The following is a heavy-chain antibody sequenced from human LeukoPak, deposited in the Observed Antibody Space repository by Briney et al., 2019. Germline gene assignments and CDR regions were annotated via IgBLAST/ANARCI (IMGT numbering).Heavy chain of an antibody. D-gene: IGHD3-16*01. Sequence: SETLSLTCTVSGGSITSLYWSWLRQSPGKGLEWIGEIYHTGSTNYSPSLRSRVTMSIDKSNNQFSLNLNSVIAADTAVYYCAKSGDYLWDYWGQGTLVTVSS. CDR2: IYHTGST. J-gene: IGHJ4*02. CDR1: GGSITSLY. V-gene: IGHV4-59*11. CDR3: AKSGDYLWDY.